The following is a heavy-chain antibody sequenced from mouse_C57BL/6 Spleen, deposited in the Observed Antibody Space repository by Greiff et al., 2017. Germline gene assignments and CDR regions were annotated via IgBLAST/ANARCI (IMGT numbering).Heavy chain of an antibody. CDR3: ARSDYYGSSLYYAMDY. Sequence: EVQGVESGPELVKPGASVKISCKASGYSFTDYNMNWVKQSYGKSLEWIGVINPNYGTTSYNQKFKGKATLTVDQSSSTAYMQLNSLTSEDSAVYYCARSDYYGSSLYYAMDYWGQGTSVTVSS. J-gene: IGHJ4*01. D-gene: IGHD1-1*01. V-gene: IGHV1-39*01. CDR1: GYSFTDYN. CDR2: INPNYGTT.